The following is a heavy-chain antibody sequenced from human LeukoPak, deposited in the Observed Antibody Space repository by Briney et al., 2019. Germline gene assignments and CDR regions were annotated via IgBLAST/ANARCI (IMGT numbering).Heavy chain of an antibody. CDR1: GFTFTDYW. Sequence: PGGSLRLSCAASGFTFTDYWMHWVRQVAGKGLVRVSRINGDLTNTTYADSVKGRFTISRDDARNSLYLQMNTLRAEDTAVYSCARGADGVSSNSRGWFDPWGQGTLVTVSS. D-gene: IGHD2-15*01. CDR3: ARGADGVSSNSRGWFDP. V-gene: IGHV3-74*03. J-gene: IGHJ5*02. CDR2: INGDLTNT.